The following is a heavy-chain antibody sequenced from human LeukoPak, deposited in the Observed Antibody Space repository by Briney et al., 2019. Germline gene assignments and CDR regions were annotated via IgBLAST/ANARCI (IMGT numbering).Heavy chain of an antibody. J-gene: IGHJ4*02. CDR1: GFTFSSYE. Sequence: GGSLRLSCAASGFTFSSYELNWVRQAPGKGLEWLSYINNSGTTIYYADSVKGRFTISRDNAKNSLYLQMNSLRAEDTAVYYCARAPLRMWDYFDYWGQGTLVTVSP. V-gene: IGHV3-48*03. CDR3: ARAPLRMWDYFDY. CDR2: INNSGTTI. D-gene: IGHD1-26*01.